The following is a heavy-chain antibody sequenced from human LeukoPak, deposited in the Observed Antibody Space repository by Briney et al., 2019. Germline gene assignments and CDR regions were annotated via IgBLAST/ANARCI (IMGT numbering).Heavy chain of an antibody. V-gene: IGHV4-4*07. CDR2: IYTTGDT. CDR3: ARNGYTKSWTHLDY. CDR1: SGSIRSYH. D-gene: IGHD3/OR15-3a*01. J-gene: IGHJ4*02. Sequence: PSETLSLTCTVSSGSIRSYHWAWIRQPAGKELDWIGRIYTTGDTDYNPSLKSRVTMSVDTSKNQFSLNLRSVTTADTAFYYCARNGYTKSWTHLDYWGQGILVSVSS.